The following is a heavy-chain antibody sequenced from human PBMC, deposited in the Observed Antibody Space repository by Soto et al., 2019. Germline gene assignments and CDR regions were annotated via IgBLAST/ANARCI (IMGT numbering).Heavy chain of an antibody. CDR3: AGQTDYYDSSGYYHPRRYFDY. J-gene: IGHJ4*02. Sequence: SETLSLTCTVSGGSISSGDYYWSWIRQPPGKGLEWIGYIYYSGSTYYNPSLKSRVTISVDTSKDQFSLKLSSVTAADTAVYYCAGQTDYYDSSGYYHPRRYFDYWGQGTLVTVSS. CDR1: GGSISSGDYY. V-gene: IGHV4-30-4*01. D-gene: IGHD3-22*01. CDR2: IYYSGST.